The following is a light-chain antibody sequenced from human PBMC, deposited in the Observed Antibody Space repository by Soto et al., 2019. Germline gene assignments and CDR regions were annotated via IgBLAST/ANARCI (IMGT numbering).Light chain of an antibody. Sequence: TTITQSHGTLSLSLVEISTLSCRSSQSLRSSLAWYQEKPGQAPRLLIYGASTRATGIPARFSGSGSGTEFTLTISSLQSEDFAVYYCQQRSNWRPIAFGQGTRLV. CDR1: QSLRSS. CDR2: GAS. V-gene: IGKV3-15*01. J-gene: IGKJ5*01. CDR3: QQRSNWRPIA.